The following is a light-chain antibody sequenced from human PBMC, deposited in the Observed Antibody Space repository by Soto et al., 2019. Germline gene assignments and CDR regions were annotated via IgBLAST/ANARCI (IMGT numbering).Light chain of an antibody. J-gene: IGLJ1*01. Sequence: SYELTQPPSVSVSPGQTANITCSGDKLGDKYVCWYQQKPGQSPVLVIYQDSKRPSGIPERFSGSNSGNTATLTISGTQTMDEADYYCQAWDSSYVFGTGTKLTVL. V-gene: IGLV3-1*01. CDR3: QAWDSSYV. CDR1: KLGDKY. CDR2: QDS.